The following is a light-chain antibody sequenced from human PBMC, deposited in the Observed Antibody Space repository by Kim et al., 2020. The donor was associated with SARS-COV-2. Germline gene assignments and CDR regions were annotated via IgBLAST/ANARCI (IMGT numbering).Light chain of an antibody. J-gene: IGLJ1*01. CDR3: CSYAGSYTYV. V-gene: IGLV2-11*01. CDR1: SSDVGGYNY. CDR2: DVS. Sequence: GQSVNISRTGTSSDVGGYNYVSWYQQHPGKAPKLMIYDVSKRPSGVPDRFSGSKSGNTASLTISGLQAEDEADYYCCSYAGSYTYVFGTGTKVTVL.